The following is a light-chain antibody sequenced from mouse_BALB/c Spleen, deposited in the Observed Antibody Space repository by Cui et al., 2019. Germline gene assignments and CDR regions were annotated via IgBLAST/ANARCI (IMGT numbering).Light chain of an antibody. CDR1: SSVSY. CDR3: QQWSSYPRT. Sequence: QIVLTLSPATLSASPGEKVTMTCSASSSVSYMYWYQQKPGSSPRLLIYDTSNLASGVPVRFSGSGSGTSYSLTISRMEAEDAATYYCQQWSSYPRTFGGGTKLEIK. CDR2: DTS. V-gene: IGKV4-55*01. J-gene: IGKJ1*01.